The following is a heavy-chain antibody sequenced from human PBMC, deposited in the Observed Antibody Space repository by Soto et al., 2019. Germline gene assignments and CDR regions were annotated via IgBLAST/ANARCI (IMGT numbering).Heavy chain of an antibody. V-gene: IGHV4-59*01. D-gene: IGHD2-15*01. CDR1: GGSISCYY. J-gene: IGHJ4*02. CDR2: IYYSGST. CDR3: ARYVVAATAGVFDY. Sequence: PSETLSLTYTVSGGSISCYYWRWIRQPPGKGLEWIGYIYYSGSTNYNPSLKSRVTISVDTSKNQFSLKLSSVTAADTAVYYCARYVVAATAGVFDYWGQGTLVTVSS.